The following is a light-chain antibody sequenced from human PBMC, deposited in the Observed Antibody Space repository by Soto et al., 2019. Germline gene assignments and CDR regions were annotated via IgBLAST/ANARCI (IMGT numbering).Light chain of an antibody. CDR2: SYD. J-gene: IGLJ1*01. CDR1: SSNLGDNT. Sequence: QSVLTQPPSASGTPGQRVTIFCSTSSSNLGDNTVNWYPHVPGTAPKLLIYSYDQRPSGVPDRFSGSRSGTSASLAIRGLQAEDEADYYCAALDATLDGYVFGTGTKLTVL. CDR3: AALDATLDGYV. V-gene: IGLV1-44*01.